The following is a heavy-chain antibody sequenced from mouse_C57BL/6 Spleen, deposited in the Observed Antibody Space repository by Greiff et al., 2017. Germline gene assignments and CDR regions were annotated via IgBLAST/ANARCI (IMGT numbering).Heavy chain of an antibody. Sequence: QVQLQQSGAELVRPGASVTLSCKASGYTFTDYEMHWVKQTPVHGLEWIGAIDPETGGTAYNQKFKGKAILTADKSSSTAYMELRSLTSEDSAVXYCTRAFYYGSSWGQGTTLTVSS. CDR1: GYTFTDYE. J-gene: IGHJ2*01. D-gene: IGHD1-1*01. CDR2: IDPETGGT. CDR3: TRAFYYGSS. V-gene: IGHV1-15*01.